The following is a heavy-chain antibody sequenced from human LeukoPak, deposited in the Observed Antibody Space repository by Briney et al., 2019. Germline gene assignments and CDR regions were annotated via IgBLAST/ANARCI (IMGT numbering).Heavy chain of an antibody. D-gene: IGHD3-22*01. CDR2: IYYSGST. CDR3: ASLGYYDSSGSDDY. Sequence: KPSETLSLTCTVSGGSISSYYLSWIRQPPGKGLEWVGYIYYSGSTNYNPSLKSRVTISVDTSKNQFSLKLSSVTAADTAVYYRASLGYYDSSGSDDYWGQGTLVTVSS. CDR1: GGSISSYY. V-gene: IGHV4-59*01. J-gene: IGHJ4*02.